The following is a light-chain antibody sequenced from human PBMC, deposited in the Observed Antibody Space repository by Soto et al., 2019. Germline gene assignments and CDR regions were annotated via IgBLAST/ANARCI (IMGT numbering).Light chain of an antibody. CDR3: QQYNSYSPT. V-gene: IGKV1-5*03. CDR2: KAS. J-gene: IGKJ1*01. Sequence: DIQLTQSPATLSSSLGDRVTISCRASQSISTWLAWYQQEPGKAPKLLIHKASSLHSGVPSRFSGSGSGTDFTLTISSLHPDDFATYYCQQYNSYSPTFGQGTKVDIK. CDR1: QSISTW.